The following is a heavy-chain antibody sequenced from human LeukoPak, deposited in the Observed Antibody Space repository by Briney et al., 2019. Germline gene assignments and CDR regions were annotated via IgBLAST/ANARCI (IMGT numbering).Heavy chain of an antibody. Sequence: GASVKVSCKASGYTFTSYYMHWVRQAPGQGLEWMGIINPSGGSTSYAQKFQGRVTMTRAMSTSTVYMELSSLRSEDTAVYYCARGGCGGDCYFMSYYYMDVWGKGTTVTVSS. D-gene: IGHD2-21*02. CDR2: INPSGGST. CDR1: GYTFTSYY. J-gene: IGHJ6*03. CDR3: ARGGCGGDCYFMSYYYMDV. V-gene: IGHV1-46*01.